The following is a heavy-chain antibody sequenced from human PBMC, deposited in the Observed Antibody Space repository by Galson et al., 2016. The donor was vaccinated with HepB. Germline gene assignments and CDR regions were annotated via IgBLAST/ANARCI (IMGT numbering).Heavy chain of an antibody. J-gene: IGHJ6*02. CDR2: INSDESNT. D-gene: IGHD3-3*01. V-gene: IGHV3-74*01. CDR1: GFTFSSYW. CDR3: AKDEFLEGDYYYYGMDV. Sequence: SLRLSCAASGFTFSSYWMHWVRQAPGKGLVWVSRINSDESNTNYADSVKGRFTISRDNSKNTLYLQMSSLRAEDTAVYYCAKDEFLEGDYYYYGMDVWGQGTTVTVSS.